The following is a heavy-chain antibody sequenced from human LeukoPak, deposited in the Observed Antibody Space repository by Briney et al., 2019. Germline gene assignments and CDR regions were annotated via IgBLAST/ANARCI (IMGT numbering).Heavy chain of an antibody. Sequence: NASETLSLTCAVYGGSFSGYYWSWIRQPPGKGLEWIGEINHSGSTNYNPSLKSRVTISVDTSKNQFSLKLSSVTAADTAVYYCAREQAALGRYFDWLPFDYWGQGTLVTVSS. V-gene: IGHV4-34*01. CDR2: INHSGST. J-gene: IGHJ4*02. D-gene: IGHD3-9*01. CDR3: AREQAALGRYFDWLPFDY. CDR1: GGSFSGYY.